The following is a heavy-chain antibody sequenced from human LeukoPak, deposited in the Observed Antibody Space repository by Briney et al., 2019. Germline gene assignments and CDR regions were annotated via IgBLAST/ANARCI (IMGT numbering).Heavy chain of an antibody. V-gene: IGHV1-8*01. J-gene: IGHJ6*02. CDR1: GYTFTSYD. CDR3: ARATYYDFWSGYYAVYYYYGMDV. D-gene: IGHD3-3*01. CDR2: MNPNSGNT. Sequence: GASVKVSCKASGYTFTSYDINWVRQATGQGLEWMGWMNPNSGNTGYAQKFQGRVTMTRNTSISTAYMELSSLRSEGTAVYYCARATYYDFWSGYYAVYYYYGMDVWGQGTTVTVSS.